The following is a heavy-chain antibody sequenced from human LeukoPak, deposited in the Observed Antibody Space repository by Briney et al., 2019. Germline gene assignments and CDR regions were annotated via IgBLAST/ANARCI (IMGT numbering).Heavy chain of an antibody. V-gene: IGHV3-21*01. J-gene: IGHJ4*02. CDR3: AREADSGSYYLDY. D-gene: IGHD1-26*01. Sequence: GGSLRLSCAASGFTFSCYSMNWVRQAPGKGLEWVSSISSSSSYIYYADSVKGRFTISRDNAKNSLYLQMNSLRAEDTAVYYCAREADSGSYYLDYWGQGTLVTVSS. CDR1: GFTFSCYS. CDR2: ISSSSSYI.